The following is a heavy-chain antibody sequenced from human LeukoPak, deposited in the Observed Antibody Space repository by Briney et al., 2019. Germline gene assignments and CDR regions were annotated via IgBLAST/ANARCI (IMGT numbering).Heavy chain of an antibody. Sequence: SVKVSCKASGGTFSSYAISWVRQAPGQGLEWMGRIIPILGIANYAQKFQGRVMITADKSTSTAYMELSSLRSEDTAVYYCARGLDAGGIAAAGTHDAFDIWGQGTMVTVSS. V-gene: IGHV1-69*04. CDR2: IIPILGIA. D-gene: IGHD6-13*01. CDR3: ARGLDAGGIAAAGTHDAFDI. J-gene: IGHJ3*02. CDR1: GGTFSSYA.